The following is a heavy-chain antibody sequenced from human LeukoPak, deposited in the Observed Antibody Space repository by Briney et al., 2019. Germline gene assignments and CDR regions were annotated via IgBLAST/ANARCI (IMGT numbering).Heavy chain of an antibody. CDR1: GFTFSRDW. Sequence: GGSLRLSCAASGFTFSRDWMHWVRQAPGKGLVWVSRISDDGSITTYADSVKGRFTISRDNSKNTLYLEMNSLRAEDTAVYYCARDRISGGGWSPGVDLWGQGTLVAVST. J-gene: IGHJ4*02. CDR2: ISDDGSIT. D-gene: IGHD6-19*01. V-gene: IGHV3-74*03. CDR3: ARDRISGGGWSPGVDL.